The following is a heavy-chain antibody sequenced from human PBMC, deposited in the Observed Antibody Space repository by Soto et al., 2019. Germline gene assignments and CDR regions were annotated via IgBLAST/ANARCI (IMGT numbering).Heavy chain of an antibody. Sequence: ASVKVSCKASGYTFTSYGISWVRQAPGQGLEWMGWISAYNGNTNYAQKLQGRVTMTTDTSTSTAYMELRSLRSDDTAVYYCARESEGSYYGSGSYYTPDYWGQGTLVTFSS. CDR2: ISAYNGNT. CDR3: ARESEGSYYGSGSYYTPDY. J-gene: IGHJ4*02. D-gene: IGHD3-10*01. V-gene: IGHV1-18*01. CDR1: GYTFTSYG.